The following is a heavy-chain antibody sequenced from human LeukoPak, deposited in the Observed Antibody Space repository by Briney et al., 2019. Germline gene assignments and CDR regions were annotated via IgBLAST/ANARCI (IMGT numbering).Heavy chain of an antibody. Sequence: SETLSLTRTVSGGSISSSRYYWGWIRQPPGKGLEWIGSIYYSGSTYYNPSLKSRVTISVDTSKNQFSLKLNSVTAADTAVYYCARLLFQLPNYYFDYWGQGILVTVSS. V-gene: IGHV4-39*01. CDR2: IYYSGST. D-gene: IGHD2-2*01. CDR3: ARLLFQLPNYYFDY. J-gene: IGHJ4*02. CDR1: GGSISSSRYY.